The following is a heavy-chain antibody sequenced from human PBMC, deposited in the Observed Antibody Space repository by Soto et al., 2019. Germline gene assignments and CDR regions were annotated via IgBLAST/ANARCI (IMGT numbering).Heavy chain of an antibody. CDR3: ERHVRYCISSSCPLSYFDP. D-gene: IGHD2-2*01. CDR2: MYYSGST. CDR1: GGSISSSSYY. Sequence: QLQLQESGPGLVKASETLSLTCTVSGGSISSSSYYWGWIRQPPGKGLEWIGSMYYSGSTYYNPSLKSRVTISVDTSKHQFSLKLSSVTAADTAVYYCERHVRYCISSSCPLSYFDPWGQGTLVSVSS. J-gene: IGHJ5*02. V-gene: IGHV4-39*01.